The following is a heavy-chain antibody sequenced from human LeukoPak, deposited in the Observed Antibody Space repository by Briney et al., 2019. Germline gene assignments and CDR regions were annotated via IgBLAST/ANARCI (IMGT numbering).Heavy chain of an antibody. J-gene: IGHJ4*02. CDR2: LNRDGSDI. CDR1: GFTFSSYW. D-gene: IGHD2-15*01. Sequence: HPGGSLRLSCAASGFTFSSYWMHWVRQTPGKGLVWVSRLNRDGSDISYADSVKGRFTISRDNSKNTLYLQMNSLRAEDTAVYYCARDLDRGYCSGGSCYSFGYWGQGTLVTVSS. V-gene: IGHV3-74*01. CDR3: ARDLDRGYCSGGSCYSFGY.